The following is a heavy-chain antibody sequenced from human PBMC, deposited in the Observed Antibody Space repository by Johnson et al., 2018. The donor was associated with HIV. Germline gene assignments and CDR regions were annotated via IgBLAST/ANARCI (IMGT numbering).Heavy chain of an antibody. CDR2: IKQDGSEK. D-gene: IGHD1-26*01. V-gene: IGHV3-7*05. CDR1: GFTFSSYW. CDR3: ARDRVYSGSYYSGAFDV. Sequence: EKLVESGGNLVQPGGSLRLSCAASGFTFSSYWMSWVRQAPGKGLEWVANIKQDGSEKYYVDSLKGRFTISRDNVKKSLFLQMNGLRADDTAVYYCARDRVYSGSYYSGAFDVWGQGTVVTVSS. J-gene: IGHJ3*01.